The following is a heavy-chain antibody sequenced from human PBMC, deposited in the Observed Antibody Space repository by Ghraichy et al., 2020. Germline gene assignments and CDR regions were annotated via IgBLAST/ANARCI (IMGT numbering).Heavy chain of an antibody. V-gene: IGHV3-48*04. J-gene: IGHJ5*02. CDR3: ARYDTQIGWFDP. Sequence: GGSLRLSCAASGISFSSYSMNWVRQAPGERLEWVSYISSSSGTMYYADSVKGPFTVSRDNAKNSLFLQMNSLRAEDTAVYYCARYDTQIGWFDPWGQGTLVTVSS. D-gene: IGHD3-22*01. CDR1: GISFSSYS. CDR2: ISSSSGTM.